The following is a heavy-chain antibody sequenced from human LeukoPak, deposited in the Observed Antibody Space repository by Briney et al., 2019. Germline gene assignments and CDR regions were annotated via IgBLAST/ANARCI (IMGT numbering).Heavy chain of an antibody. J-gene: IGHJ3*02. CDR2: LSGSGGNT. Sequence: GVSLRLSCSASGFTFSSYTMSWLRQAPGNELKWLSTLSGSGGNTYYADSVKSRFTISRDNSNNTLYLQMNSLRAEDTAVYYCAKRNYGSGSSGAFDIWGQGTMVTVSS. D-gene: IGHD3-10*01. V-gene: IGHV3-23*01. CDR3: AKRNYGSGSSGAFDI. CDR1: GFTFSSYT.